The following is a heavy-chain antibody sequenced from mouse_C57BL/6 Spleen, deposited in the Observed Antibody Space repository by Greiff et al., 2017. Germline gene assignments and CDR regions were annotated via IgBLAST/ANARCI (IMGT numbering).Heavy chain of an antibody. J-gene: IGHJ3*01. V-gene: IGHV1-82*01. CDR2: IYPGDGDT. CDR1: GYAFSSSW. D-gene: IGHD4-1*01. Sequence: VQLQQSGPELVKPGASVKISCKASGYAFSSSWMNWVKQRPGKGLEWIGRIYPGDGDTNSNGKFKGKATLTADNSSSTAYMQLSSLTSEDSAVYFCARSNWDWDLFAYWGQGTLVTVSA. CDR3: ARSNWDWDLFAY.